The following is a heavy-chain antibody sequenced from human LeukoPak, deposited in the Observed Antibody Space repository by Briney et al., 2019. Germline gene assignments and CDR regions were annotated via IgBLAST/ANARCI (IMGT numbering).Heavy chain of an antibody. D-gene: IGHD5-12*01. Sequence: SVKVSCKASGGTFISYAISWVRQAPGQGLEWMGGIIPIFGTANYEQKFQGTVTITTEQFTGTAYTEPSSLRPEDTAVYYCARGPDGYELYNWFDPWGQGTLVTVSS. CDR2: IIPIFGTA. J-gene: IGHJ5*02. V-gene: IGHV1-69*05. CDR3: ARGPDGYELYNWFDP. CDR1: GGTFISYA.